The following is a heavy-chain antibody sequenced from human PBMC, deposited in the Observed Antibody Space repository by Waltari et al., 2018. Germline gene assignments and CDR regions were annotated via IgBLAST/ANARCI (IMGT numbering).Heavy chain of an antibody. V-gene: IGHV3-13*01. Sequence: VQLVESGGGVVQPGRSLRLSCAASGFTFSSYGMHWVRQATGKGLEWVSSIGTADDTYHSGSVKGRFTISRENAKNSLHLQMNALRAEDTAVYYCARGGTVTDFDYWGHGTLVIVSS. CDR1: GFTFSSYG. CDR3: ARGGTVTDFDY. D-gene: IGHD4-17*01. CDR2: IGTADDT. J-gene: IGHJ4*01.